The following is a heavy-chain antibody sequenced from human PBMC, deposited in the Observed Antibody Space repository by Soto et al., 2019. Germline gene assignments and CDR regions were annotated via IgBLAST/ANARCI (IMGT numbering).Heavy chain of an antibody. CDR2: FSGTGGSA. CDR1: GFTFSIYG. V-gene: IGHV3-23*01. J-gene: IGHJ4*02. D-gene: IGHD3-10*01. Sequence: PGGSLRLSCAASGFTFSIYGMSWVRQAPGQGLEWVSGFSGTGGSAYYADSARGRFTISRDNSKNTLYLQMNSLKTEDTAVYYCTTESAVTMVRGVYQGEYWGQGTLVTVSS. CDR3: TTESAVTMVRGVYQGEY.